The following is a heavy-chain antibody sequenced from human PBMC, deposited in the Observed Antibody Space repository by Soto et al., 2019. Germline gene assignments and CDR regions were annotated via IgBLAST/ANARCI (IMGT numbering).Heavy chain of an antibody. CDR3: AQRYYDSSGYYPFDY. CDR1: GGTFSSYA. D-gene: IGHD3-22*01. Sequence: GASVKVSCKASGGTFSSYAISWVRQAPGQGLEWMGGIIPIFGTANYAQKFQGRVTITADESTSTAYMELSSLRSEDTAVYYCAQRYYDSSGYYPFDYWGQGTLVTVSS. V-gene: IGHV1-69*13. J-gene: IGHJ4*02. CDR2: IIPIFGTA.